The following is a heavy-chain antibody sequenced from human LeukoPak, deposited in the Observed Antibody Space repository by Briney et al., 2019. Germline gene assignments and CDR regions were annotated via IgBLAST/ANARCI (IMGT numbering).Heavy chain of an antibody. V-gene: IGHV4-59*01. CDR1: GGSISSYY. CDR3: ARAAMVTYWYFDL. D-gene: IGHD5-18*01. Sequence: KPSETLSLTCTVSGGSISSYYWSWIRQPPGKGLEWIGYIYYSGSTNYNPSLKSRVTISVDTSKNQFSLKLSSVTAADTAVYYCARAAMVTYWYFDLWGRGTLVTVSS. J-gene: IGHJ2*01. CDR2: IYYSGST.